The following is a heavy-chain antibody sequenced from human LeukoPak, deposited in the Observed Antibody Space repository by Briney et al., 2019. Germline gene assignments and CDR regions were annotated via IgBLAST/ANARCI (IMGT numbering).Heavy chain of an antibody. D-gene: IGHD2-15*01. V-gene: IGHV3-33*08. CDR3: ARDGTYCSGGSCYSTLGYYGMDV. Sequence: GGSLRLSCAASGFTFSSNGMHWVRQAPGKGLEWVAVIWYDGSNKYYADSVKGRFTISRDNSKNTLYLQMNSLRAEDTAVYYCARDGTYCSGGSCYSTLGYYGMDVWGQGTTVTVSS. CDR2: IWYDGSNK. CDR1: GFTFSSNG. J-gene: IGHJ6*02.